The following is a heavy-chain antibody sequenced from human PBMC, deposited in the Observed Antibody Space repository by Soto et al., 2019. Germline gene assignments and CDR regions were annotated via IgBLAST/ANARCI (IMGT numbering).Heavy chain of an antibody. V-gene: IGHV3-30-3*01. CDR1: GFTFSSYA. J-gene: IGHJ4*02. Sequence: QVQLVESGGGVVQPGRSLRLSCVASGFTFSSYAMHWVHQAPGKGLEWVAVISYDGSNKYYADSVKGRFTISRDNSKNTLYLQMNTLRAEDTAVYYCAIQVVVITSWGQGTLVTVSS. D-gene: IGHD3-22*01. CDR2: ISYDGSNK. CDR3: AIQVVVITS.